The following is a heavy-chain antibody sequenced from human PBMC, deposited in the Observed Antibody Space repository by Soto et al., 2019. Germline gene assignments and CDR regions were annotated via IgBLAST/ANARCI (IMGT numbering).Heavy chain of an antibody. Sequence: TLSLTCTVSGGSITTYQWSWIRQPPGKALEWLALLYWDDDKHYSPFLKSRLTITKDTSKNQVVLTMTNMDPVDTATYYCAHRRSKGDFDLWGQGTLVTVSS. V-gene: IGHV2-5*08. J-gene: IGHJ5*02. CDR3: AHRRSKGDFDL. CDR1: GGSITTYQW. CDR2: LYWDDDK.